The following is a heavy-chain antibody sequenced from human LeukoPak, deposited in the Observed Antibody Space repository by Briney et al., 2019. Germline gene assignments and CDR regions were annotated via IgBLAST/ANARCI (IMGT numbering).Heavy chain of an antibody. CDR3: ARGVSSYDILTGYQFDY. D-gene: IGHD3-9*01. V-gene: IGHV4-34*01. Sequence: SETLSLTCAVYGGSFSGYYRSWIRQPPGKGLEWIGEINHSGSTNYNPSLKSRVTISVDTSKNQFSLKLSSVTAADTAVYYCARGVSSYDILTGYQFDYWGQGTLVTVSS. CDR1: GGSFSGYY. CDR2: INHSGST. J-gene: IGHJ4*02.